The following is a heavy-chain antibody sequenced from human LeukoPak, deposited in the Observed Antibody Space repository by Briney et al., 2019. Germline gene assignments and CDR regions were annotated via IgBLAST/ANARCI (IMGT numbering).Heavy chain of an antibody. CDR1: RGTFSSYA. CDR3: ARGSLVVVIRWFDP. Sequence: SSVKVSCKASRGTFSSYAISWVRQPPGQGLEWMGRIIPILGIANYAQKFQGRVTITADKSTSTAYMELSSLRSEDTAVYYCARGSLVVVIRWFDPWGQGTLVTVSS. D-gene: IGHD3-22*01. CDR2: IIPILGIA. V-gene: IGHV1-69*04. J-gene: IGHJ5*02.